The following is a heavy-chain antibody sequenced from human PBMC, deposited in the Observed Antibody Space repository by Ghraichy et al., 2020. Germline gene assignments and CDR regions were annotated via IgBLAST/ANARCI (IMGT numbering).Heavy chain of an antibody. Sequence: GGSLRLSCAASGFTVSSNYMSWVRQAPGKGLEWVSVIYSGGSTYYPDSVKGRFTISRDSSKNTLYLQMNSLRAEDTAGYYCARVAAPGTLYFYFWGQGTLVTVSS. D-gene: IGHD6-13*01. V-gene: IGHV3-53*01. J-gene: IGHJ4*02. CDR1: GFTVSSNY. CDR2: IYSGGST. CDR3: ARVAAPGTLYFYF.